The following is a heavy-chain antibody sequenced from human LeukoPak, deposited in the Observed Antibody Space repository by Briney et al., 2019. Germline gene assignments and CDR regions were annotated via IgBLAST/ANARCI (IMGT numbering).Heavy chain of an antibody. Sequence: SETLSLTCTVSGGSISSYYWSWIRQPPGKGLEWIGYIYYSGSTNYNPSLKSRVTISVDTSKNQFSLKLSSVTAADTAVYYCARVYYDSSGYYYSDYWGQGTLVTVSS. V-gene: IGHV4-59*08. J-gene: IGHJ4*02. CDR3: ARVYYDSSGYYYSDY. D-gene: IGHD3-22*01. CDR2: IYYSGST. CDR1: GGSISSYY.